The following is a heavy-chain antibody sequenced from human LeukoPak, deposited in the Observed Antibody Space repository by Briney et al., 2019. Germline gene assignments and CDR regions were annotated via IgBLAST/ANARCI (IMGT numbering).Heavy chain of an antibody. CDR1: GGSFSGYY. CDR3: AQGSLYYYGMDV. CDR2: INHSGST. Sequence: SETLSLTCAVYGGSFSGYYWSWIRQPPGKELEWIGEINHSGSTNYNPSLKSRVTISVDTSKNQFSLKLSSVTAADTAVYYCAQGSLYYYGMDVWGQGTTVTVSS. V-gene: IGHV4-34*01. J-gene: IGHJ6*02.